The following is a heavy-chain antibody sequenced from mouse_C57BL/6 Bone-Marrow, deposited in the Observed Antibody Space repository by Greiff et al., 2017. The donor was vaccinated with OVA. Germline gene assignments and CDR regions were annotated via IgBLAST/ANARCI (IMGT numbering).Heavy chain of an antibody. CDR3: ARGRDAGYFDV. Sequence: EVQLVESEGGLVQPGSSMKLSCTASGFTFSDYYMAWVRQVPEKGLEWVANINYDGSSTYYLDSLKSRFIISRDNAKNILYLQMSSLKSEDTATYYCARGRDAGYFDVWGTGTTVTVSS. D-gene: IGHD3-3*01. CDR1: GFTFSDYY. V-gene: IGHV5-16*01. CDR2: INYDGSST. J-gene: IGHJ1*03.